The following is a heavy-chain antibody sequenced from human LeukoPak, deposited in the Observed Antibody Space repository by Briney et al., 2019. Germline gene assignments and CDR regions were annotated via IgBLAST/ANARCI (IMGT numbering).Heavy chain of an antibody. CDR1: GGSISSYY. J-gene: IGHJ4*02. CDR3: ARGGNSVTATLDY. D-gene: IGHD2-21*02. Sequence: SETLSLTCTVSGGSISSYYWSWIRQPPGKGLEWIGYIYYSGSTNYNPSLKSRVTISVDRSKNQFSLKLSSVTAADTAVYYCARGGNSVTATLDYWGQGTLVTVSS. CDR2: IYYSGST. V-gene: IGHV4-59*12.